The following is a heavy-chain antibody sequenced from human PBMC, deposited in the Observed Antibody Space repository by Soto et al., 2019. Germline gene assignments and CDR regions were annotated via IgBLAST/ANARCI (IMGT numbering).Heavy chain of an antibody. V-gene: IGHV3-11*01. D-gene: IGHD2-2*01. CDR2: ISFSDNSI. CDR1: GFTFSGYY. Sequence: GGSLRLSCVASGFTFSGYYVVWVRQAPGKGLEWVSYISFSDNSIYYADSVKGRFTISRDNAKNSLYLQMNSLRAEDTAVYYCARVDPPAKSWGQGTLVTVSS. CDR3: ARVDPPAKS. J-gene: IGHJ5*02.